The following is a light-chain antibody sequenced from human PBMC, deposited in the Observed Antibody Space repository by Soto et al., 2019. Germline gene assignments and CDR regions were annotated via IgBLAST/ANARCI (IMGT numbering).Light chain of an antibody. V-gene: IGKV1-27*01. Sequence: DIQITQSPPSLSASVGDMVTITCRESRDIYDYLAWYQHIAGKAPTLLIYDASSLQPGVPSRFSGSGSGTYFTLTINSLQPEDVATYYCQKYNKAPWTFGQGNKV. J-gene: IGKJ1*01. CDR3: QKYNKAPWT. CDR2: DAS. CDR1: RDIYDY.